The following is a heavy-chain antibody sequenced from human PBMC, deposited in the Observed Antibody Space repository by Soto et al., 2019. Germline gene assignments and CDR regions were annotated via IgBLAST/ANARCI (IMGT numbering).Heavy chain of an antibody. CDR2: ISSSSSYI. V-gene: IGHV3-21*01. CDR1: GFTFSSYS. CDR3: ARSGLTEFSFDI. J-gene: IGHJ3*02. D-gene: IGHD3-16*01. Sequence: PGGSLRLSCAASGFTFSSYSMNWVRQAPGKGLEWVSSISSSSSYIYYADSVKGRFTISRDNAKNSLYLQMNSLRAEDTAVYYCARSGLTEFSFDIWGQGTMVTVSS.